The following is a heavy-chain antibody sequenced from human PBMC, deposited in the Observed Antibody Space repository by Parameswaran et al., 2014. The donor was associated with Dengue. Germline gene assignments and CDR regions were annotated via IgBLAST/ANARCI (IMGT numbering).Heavy chain of an antibody. Sequence: GLEWVAVIWYDGSNKYYADSVKGRFTISRDNSKNTLYLQMNSLRAEDTAVYYCARDSGDFGVVIVPTFDYWGQGTLVTVSS. CDR3: ARDSGDFGVVIVPTFDY. D-gene: IGHD3-3*01. CDR2: IWYDGSNK. J-gene: IGHJ4*02. V-gene: IGHV3-33*01.